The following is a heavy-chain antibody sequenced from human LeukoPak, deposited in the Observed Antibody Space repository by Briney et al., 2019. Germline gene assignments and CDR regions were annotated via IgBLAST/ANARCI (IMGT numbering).Heavy chain of an antibody. CDR2: IYYSGST. CDR1: GGSISSSSYY. J-gene: IGHJ4*02. V-gene: IGHV4-39*07. Sequence: SETLSLTCTVSGGSISSSSYYWGWIRQPPGKGLEWIGSIYYSGSTYYNPSLKSRVIISVDTSKNQFSLKMSSVTAADTAVYYCARVKGYSYGYGYWGQGTLVTVSS. CDR3: ARVKGYSYGYGY. D-gene: IGHD5-18*01.